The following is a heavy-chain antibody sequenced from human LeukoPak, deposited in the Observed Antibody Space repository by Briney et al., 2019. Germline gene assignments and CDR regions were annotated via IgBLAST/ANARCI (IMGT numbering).Heavy chain of an antibody. CDR3: ARVLGAYDDY. CDR1: GFTFSSSA. CDR2: ISASGGST. V-gene: IGHV3-23*01. Sequence: GGSLRLSCAASGFTFSSSAMSWVRQVPGKGLEWVSGISASGGSTYYADSVKGRFTISRDNSKNTLYLQMNSLRAEDTAVYYCARVLGAYDDYWGQGTLVTVSS. J-gene: IGHJ4*02. D-gene: IGHD5-12*01.